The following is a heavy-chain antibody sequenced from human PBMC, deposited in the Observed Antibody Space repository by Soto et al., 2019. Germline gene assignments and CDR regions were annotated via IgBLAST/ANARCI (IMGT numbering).Heavy chain of an antibody. CDR2: ISGSGGST. J-gene: IGHJ6*03. D-gene: IGHD3-10*01. CDR3: AKHCGTMVRGVRNYYYYYMDV. Sequence: GGSLRLSCAASGFTFSSYAMSWVRQAPGKGLEWVSAISGSGGSTYYADSVKGRFTISRDNSKNTLYLQMNSLRAEDTAVYYCAKHCGTMVRGVRNYYYYYMDVWGKGTTVTVSS. V-gene: IGHV3-23*01. CDR1: GFTFSSYA.